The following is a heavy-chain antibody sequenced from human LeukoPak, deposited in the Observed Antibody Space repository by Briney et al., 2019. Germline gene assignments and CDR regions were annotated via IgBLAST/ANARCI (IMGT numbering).Heavy chain of an antibody. CDR2: ISGSGGST. V-gene: IGHV3-23*01. CDR1: GFTFSSYA. CDR3: AKVDFWSGDHDY. D-gene: IGHD3-3*01. J-gene: IGHJ4*02. Sequence: PGGSLRLSCEASGFTFSSYAMSWVRQAPGKGLEWVSAISGSGGSTYYADSVKGRFTISRDNSKNTLYLQMNSLRAEDTAVYYCAKVDFWSGDHDYWGQGTLVTVSS.